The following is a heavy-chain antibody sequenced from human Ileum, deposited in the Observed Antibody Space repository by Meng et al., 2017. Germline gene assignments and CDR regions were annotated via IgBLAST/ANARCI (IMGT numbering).Heavy chain of an antibody. V-gene: IGHV4-4*02. CDR1: GAAISSGPW. J-gene: IGHJ4*02. Sequence: QGELQGSGPGLVQPSETLSLTCAVSGAAISSGPWWSWVRQPPGKGLEWIGEMYPSGTTNYNPSLKSRVTISMDTSKNQLSLKLSSVTAADTAVYYCARHIAVSGTRGFDSWGQGTLVTVSS. CDR3: ARHIAVSGTRGFDS. CDR2: MYPSGTT. D-gene: IGHD6-19*01.